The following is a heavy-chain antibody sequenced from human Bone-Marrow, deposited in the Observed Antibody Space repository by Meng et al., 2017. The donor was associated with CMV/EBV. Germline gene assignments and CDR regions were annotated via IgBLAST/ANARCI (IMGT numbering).Heavy chain of an antibody. CDR3: ARTGALTYYYDSSGYYDAFDI. D-gene: IGHD3-22*01. CDR2: ISAYNGNT. Sequence: ASVKVSCKASGYTFTSYGISWVRQAPGQGLEWMGWISAYNGNTNYAQKLQGRVTMTTDTSTSTAYMELRSLRSDDTAVYYCARTGALTYYYDSSGYYDAFDIWGQGTMVTVSS. V-gene: IGHV1-18*01. CDR1: GYTFTSYG. J-gene: IGHJ3*02.